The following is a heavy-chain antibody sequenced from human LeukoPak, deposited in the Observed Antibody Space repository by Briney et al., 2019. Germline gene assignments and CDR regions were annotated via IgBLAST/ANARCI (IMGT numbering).Heavy chain of an antibody. CDR2: ISWNGVTT. V-gene: IGHV3-43*01. Sequence: GGSLRLSRAASGFSFRGYTMHWVRQPPGKDLEWVSLISWNGVTTYYGDSVKGRLTISRDDSKNSLYLQMNSLRSEDSAFYYCAASDGEQQLALWGQGTLVTVSS. CDR1: GFSFRGYT. J-gene: IGHJ4*02. D-gene: IGHD6-13*01. CDR3: AASDGEQQLAL.